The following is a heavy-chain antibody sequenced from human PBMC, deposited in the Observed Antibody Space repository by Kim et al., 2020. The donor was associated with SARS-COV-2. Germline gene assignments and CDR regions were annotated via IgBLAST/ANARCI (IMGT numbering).Heavy chain of an antibody. V-gene: IGHV3-33*06. Sequence: YYADSVKGRFTHSRDNSKNMLYLQMNSLRAEDTAVYYCAKDRSNSGVFDYWGQGTLVTVSS. J-gene: IGHJ4*02. CDR3: AKDRSNSGVFDY. D-gene: IGHD6-19*01.